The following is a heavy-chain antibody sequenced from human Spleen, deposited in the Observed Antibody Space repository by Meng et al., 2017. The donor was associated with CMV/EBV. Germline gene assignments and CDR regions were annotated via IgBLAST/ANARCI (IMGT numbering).Heavy chain of an antibody. CDR2: IYYTGST. CDR1: GGSVSSGRYY. V-gene: IGHV4-61*01. Sequence: SETLSLTCTVSGGSVSSGRYYWSWIRQPPGKGLEWIGYIYYTGSTTYNPSLKSRVTISADTSKNQFSLKLSSVTAADTAVYYCTRGGGGYCSSTSCYTLSYYGMDVWGQGTTVTVSS. D-gene: IGHD2-2*02. CDR3: TRGGGGYCSSTSCYTLSYYGMDV. J-gene: IGHJ6*02.